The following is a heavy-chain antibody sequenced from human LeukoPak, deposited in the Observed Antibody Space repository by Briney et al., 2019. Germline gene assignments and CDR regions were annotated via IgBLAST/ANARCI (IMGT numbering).Heavy chain of an antibody. J-gene: IGHJ4*02. CDR1: GFTYSTYW. Sequence: GGSLRLSCAVSGFTYSTYWMHWVRQAPGKGLEWVSRINTDGLDTTYADFVKGRFTISRDNAKNSLYLQMNSLRAEDTAFYHCVRDRSYGAFDYWGQGTLVTVSS. V-gene: IGHV3-74*01. CDR2: INTDGLDT. CDR3: VRDRSYGAFDY. D-gene: IGHD5-18*01.